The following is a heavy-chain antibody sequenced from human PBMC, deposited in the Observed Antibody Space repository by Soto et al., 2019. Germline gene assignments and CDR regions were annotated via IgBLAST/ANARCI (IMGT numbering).Heavy chain of an antibody. D-gene: IGHD3-16*02. CDR2: ISYDGSNK. V-gene: IGHV3-30*18. Sequence: GGSLRLSCAASGFSFSSYGMHWVRQAPGKGLEWVAVISYDGSNKYYADSVKGRFTISRDNSKNTLYLQMNSLRAEDTAVYYCAKALNLGELSYLYDYWGQGTLVTVSS. CDR3: AKALNLGELSYLYDY. CDR1: GFSFSSYG. J-gene: IGHJ4*02.